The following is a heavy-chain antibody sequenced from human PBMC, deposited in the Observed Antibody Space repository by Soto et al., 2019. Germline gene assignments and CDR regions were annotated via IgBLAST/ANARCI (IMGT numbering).Heavy chain of an antibody. D-gene: IGHD6-13*01. CDR2: IWFDASHE. J-gene: IGHJ6*02. CDR1: GFSFSDYG. CDR3: ARDQGRATADGPLGNGLDV. Sequence: QVHLVESGGGVVQPGTSLRLSCAASGFSFSDYGMHWVRQAPGKGLEWLTIIWFDASHEYYADSVKGRFTISRDNSNNTLYLPLNSLTADDTAVYFCARDQGRATADGPLGNGLDVWGQGTAVTVSS. V-gene: IGHV3-33*01.